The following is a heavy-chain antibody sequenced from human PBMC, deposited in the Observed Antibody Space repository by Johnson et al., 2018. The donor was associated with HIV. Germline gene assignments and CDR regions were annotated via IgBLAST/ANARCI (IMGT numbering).Heavy chain of an antibody. V-gene: IGHV3-30*04. CDR1: GFTFSSYA. CDR3: AKDMAPSGSYHRPLPGSFDI. J-gene: IGHJ3*02. D-gene: IGHD1-26*01. CDR2: ISYDGSDK. Sequence: QVQLVESGGGVVQPGGSLRLYCAASGFTFSSYAMHWVRQAPAKGLEWVAVISYDGSDKYYADSVKGRFTISRDNAKNSLYLQMNSLRVEDTALYYCAKDMAPSGSYHRPLPGSFDIWGQGTMVTVSS.